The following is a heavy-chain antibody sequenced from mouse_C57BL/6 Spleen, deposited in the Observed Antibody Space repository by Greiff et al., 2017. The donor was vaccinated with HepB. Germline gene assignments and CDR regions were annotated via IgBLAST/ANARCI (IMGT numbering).Heavy chain of an antibody. V-gene: IGHV1-19*01. CDR1: GYTFTDYY. J-gene: IGHJ1*03. CDR2: INPYNGGT. CDR3: AMGIGTGWYFDV. Sequence: VQLQQSGPVLVKPGASVKMSCKASGYTFTDYYMNWVEQSHGKSLEWIGVINPYNGGTRYNQKFKGKATLTVDKSSSTAYMDLNSLTSEDSAVYYWAMGIGTGWYFDVWGTGTTVTVSS. D-gene: IGHD2-14*01.